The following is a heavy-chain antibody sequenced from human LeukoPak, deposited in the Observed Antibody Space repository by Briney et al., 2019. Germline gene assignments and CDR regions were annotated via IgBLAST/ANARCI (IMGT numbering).Heavy chain of an antibody. CDR2: IKSDGSST. J-gene: IGHJ4*02. Sequence: GGSLRLSCAASGFTFSSYWMHWVRQAPGKGLVWVSRIKSDGSSTNYADFVKGRSTISRDNAKNTLYLQMNSLRAEDTAVYYCHLSDSTGYYIDSWGQGILVTVSS. V-gene: IGHV3-74*01. CDR1: GFTFSSYW. D-gene: IGHD3-22*01. CDR3: HLSDSTGYYIDS.